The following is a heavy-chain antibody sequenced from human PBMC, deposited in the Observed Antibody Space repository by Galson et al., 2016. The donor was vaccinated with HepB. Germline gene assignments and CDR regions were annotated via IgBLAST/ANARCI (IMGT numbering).Heavy chain of an antibody. Sequence: SLRLSCAVSGFTFSKYWLSWVRQAPGKGLEWVANIKQDGGEKHYVDSVKGRFTIFRDNAQNSLFLQMNSLRVEVTAVYYCAREGGGDTIAFDFWGQGTMVTVSS. D-gene: IGHD1-26*01. V-gene: IGHV3-7*03. CDR3: AREGGGDTIAFDF. CDR2: IKQDGGEK. J-gene: IGHJ3*01. CDR1: GFTFSKYW.